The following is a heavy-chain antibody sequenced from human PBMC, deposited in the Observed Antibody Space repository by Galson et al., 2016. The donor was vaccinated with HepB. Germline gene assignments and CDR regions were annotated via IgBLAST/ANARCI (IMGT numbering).Heavy chain of an antibody. Sequence: SLRLSCAASGFTFSGYAMTWVRQAPGKGLEWVSGISGSGDSTYSADCVKGRLTISRDNSKSTPYLQMNSLRAEDTAVYYCVKLRGRLYTVAENWGQGTLVTVSS. J-gene: IGHJ4*02. D-gene: IGHD3-16*01. CDR1: GFTFSGYA. CDR3: VKLRGRLYTVAEN. V-gene: IGHV3-23*01. CDR2: ISGSGDST.